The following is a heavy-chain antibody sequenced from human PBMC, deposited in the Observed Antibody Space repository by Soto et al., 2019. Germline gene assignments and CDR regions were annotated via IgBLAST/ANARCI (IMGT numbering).Heavy chain of an antibody. V-gene: IGHV1-8*02. CDR3: ARDDSSSWGYYSYYGMDV. CDR2: MKHTGGHT. CDR1: GYTLTSYD. Sequence: GALLKVSCKTSGYTLTSYDINCVRKATGERLEWMGWMKHTGGHTGYAQKFQGSVPMTRNTSISTAYMELSSLSSEDTAVYYCARDDSSSWGYYSYYGMDVWGQGTTVTVSS. D-gene: IGHD6-13*01. J-gene: IGHJ6*02.